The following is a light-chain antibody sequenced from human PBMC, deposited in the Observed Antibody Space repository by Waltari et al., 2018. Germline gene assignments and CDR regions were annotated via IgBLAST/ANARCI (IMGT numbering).Light chain of an antibody. CDR3: QTGGHGTWV. J-gene: IGLJ3*02. V-gene: IGLV4-69*01. Sequence: QLVVTQSPSASASLGASVKLTCTLSSWPSSNIIARPPQQPEKGPRYLMKVNSDGSHSKGDEIPDRFSGSSSGAERYLTISSLQSEDEADYYCQTGGHGTWVFGGGTKLTVL. CDR2: VNSDGSH. CDR1: SWPSSNI.